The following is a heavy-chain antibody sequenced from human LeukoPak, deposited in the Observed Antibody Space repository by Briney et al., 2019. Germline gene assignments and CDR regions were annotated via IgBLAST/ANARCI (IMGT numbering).Heavy chain of an antibody. D-gene: IGHD3-10*01. Sequence: SETLSLTCTVSGGSISSHYWSWIRQPPGKGLEWIGYIYYSGSTNYNPSLKSRVTISVDTSKNQFSLKLSSVTAADTAVYYCATKNHYYDAFDIWGQGTMVTGSS. CDR3: ATKNHYYDAFDI. V-gene: IGHV4-59*11. J-gene: IGHJ3*02. CDR2: IYYSGST. CDR1: GGSISSHY.